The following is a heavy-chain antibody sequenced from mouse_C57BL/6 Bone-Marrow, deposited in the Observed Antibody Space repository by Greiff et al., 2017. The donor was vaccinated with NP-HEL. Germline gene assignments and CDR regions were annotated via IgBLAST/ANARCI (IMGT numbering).Heavy chain of an antibody. V-gene: IGHV14-4*01. CDR2: IDPENGDT. Sequence: EVQLQQSGAELVRPGASVKLSCTASGFNIIDDYMHWVKQRPEQGLEWIGWIDPENGDTEYASKFQGKATITADTSSNTAYLQLSSLTSEDTAVYYCTTFLYYDYDDWYFDVWGTGTTVTVSS. J-gene: IGHJ1*03. CDR3: TTFLYYDYDDWYFDV. D-gene: IGHD2-4*01. CDR1: GFNIIDDY.